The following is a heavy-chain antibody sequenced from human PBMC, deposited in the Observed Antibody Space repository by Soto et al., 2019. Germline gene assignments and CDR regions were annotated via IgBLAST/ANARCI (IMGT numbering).Heavy chain of an antibody. CDR2: ISGSGGST. Sequence: GGSLRLSCAASGFTFSSYAMSWVRQAPGKGLEWVSAISGSGGSTYYADSVQGRFTITRENSKNTLYLPMNRLRAEDTAVYYCAKVRAKLELGRGAWFDPWGQGTLVTVSS. J-gene: IGHJ5*02. CDR3: AKVRAKLELGRGAWFDP. D-gene: IGHD1-7*01. CDR1: GFTFSSYA. V-gene: IGHV3-23*01.